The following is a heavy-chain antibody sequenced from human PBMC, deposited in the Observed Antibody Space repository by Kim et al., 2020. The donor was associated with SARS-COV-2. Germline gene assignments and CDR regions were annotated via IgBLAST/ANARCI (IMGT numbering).Heavy chain of an antibody. V-gene: IGHV1-46*01. CDR1: GYTFTSYY. Sequence: ASVKVSCKASGYTFTSYYMHWVRQAPGQGLEWMGIINPSGGSTSYAQKFQGRVTMTRDTSTSTVYMELSSLRSEDTAVYYCARGRAYYYDSSGRAFDYWGQGTLVTGSS. J-gene: IGHJ4*02. D-gene: IGHD3-22*01. CDR2: INPSGGST. CDR3: ARGRAYYYDSSGRAFDY.